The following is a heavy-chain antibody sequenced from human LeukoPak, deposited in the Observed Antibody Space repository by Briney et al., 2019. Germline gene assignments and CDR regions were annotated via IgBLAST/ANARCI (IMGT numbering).Heavy chain of an antibody. CDR1: GGTFSSYA. Sequence: ASVKVSCKASGGTFSSYAISWVRQAPRQGLEWMGRIIPILGIANYAQKFQGRVTITADKSTSTAYMELSSLRSEDTAVYYCARGYGDFRVEGRYFHSWGQGALVTVSS. CDR3: ARGYGDFRVEGRYFHS. V-gene: IGHV1-69*04. D-gene: IGHD4-17*01. J-gene: IGHJ4*02. CDR2: IIPILGIA.